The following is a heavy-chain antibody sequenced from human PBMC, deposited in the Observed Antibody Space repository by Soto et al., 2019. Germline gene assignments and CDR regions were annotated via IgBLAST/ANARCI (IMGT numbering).Heavy chain of an antibody. J-gene: IGHJ4*02. CDR3: AGALWDNPGFDY. CDR2: IYYSGST. V-gene: IGHV4-59*08. D-gene: IGHD3-10*01. CDR1: GGSISSYY. Sequence: SETLSLTCTASGGSISSYYWSWIRQPPGKGLEWIGYIYYSGSTNYNPSLKSRVTISVDTSKNQFSLKLSSVTAADTAVYYCAGALWDNPGFDYWGQGTLVTVSS.